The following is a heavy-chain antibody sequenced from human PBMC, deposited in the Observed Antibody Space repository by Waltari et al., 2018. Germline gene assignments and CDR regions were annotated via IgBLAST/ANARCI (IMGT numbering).Heavy chain of an antibody. V-gene: IGHV3-30-3*01. CDR1: GFPFMNYA. D-gene: IGHD3-10*01. J-gene: IGHJ4*02. CDR3: ARDRQGASASSPEITH. Sequence: QVHLVEPGGGVGQPGMSLRPSCAAPGFPFMNYARHWVRQAPNKGLEWLAVISADGGTKYYAGSVRGRFTVSRDKSTNTLHLQMTSLAPEDAAVYFCARDRQGASASSPEITHWGQGTLVTVSS. CDR2: ISADGGTK.